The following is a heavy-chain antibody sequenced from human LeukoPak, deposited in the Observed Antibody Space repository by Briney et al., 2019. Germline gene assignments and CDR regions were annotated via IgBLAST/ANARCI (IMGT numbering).Heavy chain of an antibody. CDR2: IRYVGHNT. D-gene: IGHD6-19*01. CDR3: ASAGYSSGSYDYFYIDV. V-gene: IGHV3-30*02. Sequence: GGSLRLSCAASGFTFSSYGMHWVRQAPGKGLEWLAFIRYVGHNTDYADSVKGRFTISRDNSKNTLYLQMNSLKPEDTAVYYCASAGYSSGSYDYFYIDVWDKGTTVTISS. CDR1: GFTFSSYG. J-gene: IGHJ6*03.